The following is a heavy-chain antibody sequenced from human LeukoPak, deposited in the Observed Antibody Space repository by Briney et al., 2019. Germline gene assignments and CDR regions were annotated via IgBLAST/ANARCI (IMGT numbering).Heavy chain of an antibody. CDR3: AGSGRGYSGSYYGD. CDR1: GGTFSCYA. J-gene: IGHJ1*01. CDR2: IIPIFGTA. V-gene: IGHV1-69*05. D-gene: IGHD1-26*01. Sequence: SVKVSCKASGGTFSCYAISWVRQAPGQGLEWMGGIIPIFGTANYAQKFQGRVTITTDESTSTAYMELSSLRSEDTAVYYCAGSGRGYSGSYYGDWGQGTLVTVSS.